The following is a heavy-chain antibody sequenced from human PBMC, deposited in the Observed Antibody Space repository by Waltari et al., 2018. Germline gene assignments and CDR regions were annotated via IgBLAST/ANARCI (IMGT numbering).Heavy chain of an antibody. CDR3: ARASTYYDFWSGYYFYFDY. V-gene: IGHV1-69*01. CDR2: IIPIFGTA. CDR1: GGTFSSYA. J-gene: IGHJ4*02. Sequence: QVQLVQSGAEVKKPGSSVKVSCKASGGTFSSYAISWVRQAPGQGIEWMGGIIPIFGTANYAQKFQGRVTITADESTSTAYMELSSLRSEDTAVYYCARASTYYDFWSGYYFYFDYWGQGTLVTVSS. D-gene: IGHD3-3*01.